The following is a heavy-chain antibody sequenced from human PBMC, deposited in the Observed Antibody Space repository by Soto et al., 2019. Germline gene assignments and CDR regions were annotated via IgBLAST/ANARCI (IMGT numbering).Heavy chain of an antibody. CDR3: AKEDTALVTFYYYGMDV. V-gene: IGHV3-23*01. CDR1: GFTFSSYA. Sequence: PGGSLRLSCAASGFTFSSYAMSWVRQGPGKGLEWVSAISGSASSTYYADSVKGRFTISRDNSKNTLYLQMNSLRAEDTAVYYCAKEDTALVTFYYYGMDVWGQGTTVTVSS. D-gene: IGHD5-18*01. J-gene: IGHJ6*02. CDR2: ISGSASST.